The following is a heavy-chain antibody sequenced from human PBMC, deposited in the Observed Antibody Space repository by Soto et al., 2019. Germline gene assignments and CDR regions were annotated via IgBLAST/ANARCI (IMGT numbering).Heavy chain of an antibody. V-gene: IGHV4-59*01. D-gene: IGHD2-21*01. CDR3: ARLGAYYQSLDP. CDR2: MYKTGST. J-gene: IGHJ5*02. CDR1: GGSISGYY. Sequence: PSETLSLTCTVSGGSISGYYWSWIRQPPGKGLEWIGYMYKTGSTVYNPSFKSRVTISVDTSKNQFSLKLNSVTAADTAVYYCARLGAYYQSLDPWGPGTLVTVSS.